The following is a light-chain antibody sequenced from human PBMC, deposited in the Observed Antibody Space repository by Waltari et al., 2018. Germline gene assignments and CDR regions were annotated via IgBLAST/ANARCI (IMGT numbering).Light chain of an antibody. CDR1: SSDVGFYNL. V-gene: IGLV2-23*02. CDR2: EVI. J-gene: IGLJ3*02. CDR3: CSYAGRNIWV. Sequence: QSALTQPASVSGSPGQSITISCTGTSSDVGFYNLFSWYQQHPDKAPKLRVSEVIERPSGVFNLFSGSKSGNTASLTISGLQAEDEADYYCCSYAGRNIWVFGGGTKLTVL.